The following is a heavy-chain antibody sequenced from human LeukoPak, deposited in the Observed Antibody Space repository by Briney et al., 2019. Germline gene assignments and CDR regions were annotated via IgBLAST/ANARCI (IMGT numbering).Heavy chain of an antibody. CDR2: VGIAADT. J-gene: IGHJ4*02. D-gene: IGHD1-26*01. V-gene: IGHV3-13*01. CDR1: GFTFSDHA. Sequence: GGSLRLSCAASGFTFSDHATHWVRQAPGKGLEWVSAVGIAADTFYPGSVKGRFTISRENARNSLYLQMNSLRVEDTAVYYCVRQKKSHGNFDYWGQGTLVTVSS. CDR3: VRQKKSHGNFDY.